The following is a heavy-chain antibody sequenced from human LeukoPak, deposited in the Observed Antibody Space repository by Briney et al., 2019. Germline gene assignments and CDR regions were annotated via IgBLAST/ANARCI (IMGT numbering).Heavy chain of an antibody. Sequence: KPSETLSLTCAVYGGSFSGYYWSLIRQPPGKGLEWIGEINHSGSTNYNPSLKSRVTISVDTSKNQFSLKLSSVTAADTAVYYCARTYGDYVFDYWGQGTLVTVSS. D-gene: IGHD4-17*01. CDR3: ARTYGDYVFDY. V-gene: IGHV4-34*01. J-gene: IGHJ4*02. CDR1: GGSFSGYY. CDR2: INHSGST.